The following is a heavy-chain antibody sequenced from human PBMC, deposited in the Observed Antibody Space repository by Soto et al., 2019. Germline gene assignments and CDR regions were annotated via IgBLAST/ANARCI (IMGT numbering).Heavy chain of an antibody. V-gene: IGHV4-59*01. CDR2: VYYSGST. D-gene: IGHD2-21*01. CDR3: ARTRMIESWIDY. CDR1: VDSISTYY. J-gene: IGHJ4*01. Sequence: ETLSLTCDVSVDSISTYYWSWIRQPPGKGLEWIGYVYYSGSTLYNPSLESRVTLSIDMSKKQVSLKLNSVIAADTAVYYCARTRMIESWIDYWGHGTLVTVSS.